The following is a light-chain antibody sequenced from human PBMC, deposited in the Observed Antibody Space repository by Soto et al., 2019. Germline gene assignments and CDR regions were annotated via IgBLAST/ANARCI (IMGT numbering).Light chain of an antibody. CDR3: QQYEVYPWT. Sequence: DIQMTQSPSTLSASVGDRVTIACRASQSVSRWLAWYQQKQGKXXKXXIYEASSLERGVPSRFSASGSGTEFAITISSLQPDDSATYDCQQYEVYPWTFGQGTKVDIK. CDR1: QSVSRW. J-gene: IGKJ1*01. CDR2: EAS. V-gene: IGKV1-5*01.